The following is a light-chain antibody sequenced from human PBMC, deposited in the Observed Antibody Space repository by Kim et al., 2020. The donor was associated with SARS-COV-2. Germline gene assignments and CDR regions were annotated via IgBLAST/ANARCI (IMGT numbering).Light chain of an antibody. V-gene: IGLV1-44*01. J-gene: IGLJ3*02. Sequence: GQRVTIPCSGSSSNIGSNTVNWYQQLPGTAPQLLIYSNNQRPSGVPDRFSGSKSGTSASLAISGLQSEDEADYYCAAWDDSLNGWVFGGGTQLTVL. CDR2: SNN. CDR3: AAWDDSLNGWV. CDR1: SSNIGSNT.